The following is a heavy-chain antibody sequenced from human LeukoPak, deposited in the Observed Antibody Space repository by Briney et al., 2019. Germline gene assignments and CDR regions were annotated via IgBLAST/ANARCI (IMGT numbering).Heavy chain of an antibody. CDR3: AAQYSGYVRLDY. J-gene: IGHJ4*02. V-gene: IGHV4-34*01. Sequence: SETLSLTCAVYGGSFSGYYWSWIRQPPGKGLEWIGEISHSGSTNYNPSLKSRVTISVDTSKNQFSLKLSSVTAADTAVFYCAAQYSGYVRLDYWGQGTLVTVSS. CDR2: ISHSGST. CDR1: GGSFSGYY. D-gene: IGHD5-12*01.